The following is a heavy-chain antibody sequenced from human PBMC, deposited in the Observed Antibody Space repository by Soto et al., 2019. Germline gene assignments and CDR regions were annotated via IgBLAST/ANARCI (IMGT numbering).Heavy chain of an antibody. D-gene: IGHD2-15*01. Sequence: QVQLQQWGAGLLKPSETLSLTCAVYGGSFSGYYWSWIRQPPGKGLEWIGEINHSGSTNYNPSLKSRVTISVDTSKNQFSLKLSSVTAADTAVYYCARGSVVAAISVDYWGQGTLVTVSS. V-gene: IGHV4-34*01. J-gene: IGHJ4*02. CDR2: INHSGST. CDR3: ARGSVVAAISVDY. CDR1: GGSFSGYY.